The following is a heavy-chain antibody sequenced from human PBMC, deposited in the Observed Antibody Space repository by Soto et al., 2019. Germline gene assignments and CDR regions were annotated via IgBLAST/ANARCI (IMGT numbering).Heavy chain of an antibody. J-gene: IGHJ4*02. CDR2: IYYSGST. D-gene: IGHD3-16*01. Sequence: SETLSLTCTVSGDSIISTSYYWVLIRQPPGKGLEWIGNIYYSGSTSYNPSLQSRVTISVDTSQNQFSLKLSSVTAADMAVYYCARRGPTPLFDYWGQGTLVTVSS. V-gene: IGHV4-39*01. CDR3: ARRGPTPLFDY. CDR1: GDSIISTSYY.